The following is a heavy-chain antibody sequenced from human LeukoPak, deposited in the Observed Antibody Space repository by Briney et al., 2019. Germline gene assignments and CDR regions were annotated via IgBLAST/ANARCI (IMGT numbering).Heavy chain of an antibody. D-gene: IGHD7-27*01. CDR1: GYTFTGCY. V-gene: IGHV1-2*02. CDR2: LNPNSGGT. J-gene: IGHJ4*02. CDR3: ASLKNWGLGIDY. Sequence: ASVKVSCKASGYTFTGCYMHWVRQAPGQGLEWMGCLNPNSGGTNYAQKFQGRVTMTRDTSISTAYMELSRLRSDDTAVYYCASLKNWGLGIDYWGQGTLVTVSS.